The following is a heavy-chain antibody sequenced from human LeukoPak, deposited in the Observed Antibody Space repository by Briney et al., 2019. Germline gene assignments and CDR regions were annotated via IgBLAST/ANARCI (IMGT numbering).Heavy chain of an antibody. CDR3: ARAHYYGSGSYYGFDY. Sequence: GGSLRLSCAASGFTFSSYAMHWVRQAPGKGLERVAVISYDGSNKYYADSVKGRFTISRDNSKNTLYLQMNSLRAEDTVVYYCARAHYYGSGSYYGFDYWGQGTLVTVSS. CDR1: GFTFSSYA. J-gene: IGHJ4*02. V-gene: IGHV3-30*04. CDR2: ISYDGSNK. D-gene: IGHD3-10*01.